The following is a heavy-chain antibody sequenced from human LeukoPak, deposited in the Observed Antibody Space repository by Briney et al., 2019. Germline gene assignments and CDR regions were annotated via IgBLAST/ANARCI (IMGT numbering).Heavy chain of an antibody. J-gene: IGHJ4*02. D-gene: IGHD2-15*01. V-gene: IGHV3-33*01. CDR1: GFTFSNYG. Sequence: GRSLRLSCAASGFTFSNYGMHWVRQAPGKGLEWVAVIWYDGSNKYYADSVRGRFTISRDNSKNTLYLQMNSLRAEDTAVYSCARDIGPFCSGDSCYSVPYYWGQGTLVTVSS. CDR3: ARDIGPFCSGDSCYSVPYY. CDR2: IWYDGSNK.